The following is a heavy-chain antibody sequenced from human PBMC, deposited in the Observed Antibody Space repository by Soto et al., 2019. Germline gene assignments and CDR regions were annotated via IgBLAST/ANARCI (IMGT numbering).Heavy chain of an antibody. D-gene: IGHD2-8*01. Sequence: GGSLRLSCAASGFTFSTYAMSWVRQSPGKGLEWVSAISGSGSDTYHADSVKGRFTISRDNSISTLFLQMNSLRTGDTAVYYCAHPRGYGVFDAYDIWGQGALVTVSS. CDR1: GFTFSTYA. V-gene: IGHV3-23*01. J-gene: IGHJ3*02. CDR2: ISGSGSDT. CDR3: AHPRGYGVFDAYDI.